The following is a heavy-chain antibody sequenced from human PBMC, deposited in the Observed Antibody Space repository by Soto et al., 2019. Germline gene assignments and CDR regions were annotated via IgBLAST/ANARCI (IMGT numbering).Heavy chain of an antibody. CDR3: ARGGSWHGHHGMDV. D-gene: IGHD6-13*01. J-gene: IGHJ6*02. CDR1: GFTFSSYA. Sequence: QVQLVESGGGVVQPGRSLRLSCAASGFTFSSYAMHWVRQAPGKGLAWVAVISYDGSNKYYADSVKGRFTISRDNSKNTLYLQMNSLRAEDTAVYYCARGGSWHGHHGMDVWGQGTTVTVSS. CDR2: ISYDGSNK. V-gene: IGHV3-30-3*01.